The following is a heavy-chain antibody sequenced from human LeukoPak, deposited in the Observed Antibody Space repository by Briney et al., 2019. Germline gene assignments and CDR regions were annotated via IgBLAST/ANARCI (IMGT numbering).Heavy chain of an antibody. V-gene: IGHV2-5*02. CDR1: GFSLTTSGVG. Sequence: ESGPTLVSPTQTLTLTCTFSGFSLTTSGVGVGWIRQPPGKAPEWLALIYWDNDKRYSPSLKTRLTITKDTSKNLVVFIMTDMDPVDTATYFCAHRCGGYNWNHGDFDYWGQGTLVTVSS. D-gene: IGHD1-14*01. CDR3: AHRCGGYNWNHGDFDY. J-gene: IGHJ4*02. CDR2: IYWDNDK.